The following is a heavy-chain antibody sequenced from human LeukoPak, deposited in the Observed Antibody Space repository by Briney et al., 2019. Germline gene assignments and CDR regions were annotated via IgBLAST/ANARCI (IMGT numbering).Heavy chain of an antibody. CDR1: GFTLSNYW. D-gene: IGHD2-15*01. CDR3: ARVPRYCSGGSCYGY. V-gene: IGHV3-21*01. CDR2: ISTSSSYI. Sequence: PGGSLRLSCVASGFTLSNYWMNWVRQAPGKGLEWVSSISTSSSYISYADSVKGRFTISRDNAKSSLYLQMNNLRAEDTAVYYCARVPRYCSGGSCYGYWGQGTLVTVSS. J-gene: IGHJ4*02.